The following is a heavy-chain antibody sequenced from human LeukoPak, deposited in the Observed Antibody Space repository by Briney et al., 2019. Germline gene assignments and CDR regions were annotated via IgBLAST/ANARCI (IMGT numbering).Heavy chain of an antibody. D-gene: IGHD5-12*01. CDR3: AKDSGYHFDLIGLDY. J-gene: IGHJ4*02. V-gene: IGHV3-13*01. CDR1: GFTFSSYD. CDR2: IGTAGDT. Sequence: GGSLRLSCAASGFTFSSYDMHWVRQATGKGLEWVSAIGTAGDTYYPGSVKGRFTISRDNSKNTLYLQVNSLRAEDTAVYYCAKDSGYHFDLIGLDYWGQGTLVTVSS.